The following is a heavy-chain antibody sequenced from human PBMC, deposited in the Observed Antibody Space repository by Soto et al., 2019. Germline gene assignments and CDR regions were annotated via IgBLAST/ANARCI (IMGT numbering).Heavy chain of an antibody. V-gene: IGHV3-53*01. Sequence: PGGSLRLSCAASGFTYMSWVRQTPGRGLEWVSVIYTGGNTIYADSVKGRFTISRDNSKNTLYLQMNSLTAADTAVYYCAKELRIPVSGSYLYYGMDVWGQGTTVTVSS. CDR1: GFTY. D-gene: IGHD6-13*01. J-gene: IGHJ6*02. CDR3: AKELRIPVSGSYLYYGMDV. CDR2: IYTGGNT.